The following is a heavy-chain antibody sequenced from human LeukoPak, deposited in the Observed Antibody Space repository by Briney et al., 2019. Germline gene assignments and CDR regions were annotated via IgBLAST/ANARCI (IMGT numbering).Heavy chain of an antibody. D-gene: IGHD2-15*01. V-gene: IGHV3-30*02. CDR2: IRFDGSNR. Sequence: GGSLRLSCTASGFIFSRYCMHWVRQAPGKGLEWVALIRFDGSNRYYADSVKGRFSISRDNGKNTLYLQMHSLRAEDTSVYYCARELGSHFDFWGQGTLVTVSS. CDR1: GFIFSRYC. J-gene: IGHJ4*02. CDR3: ARELGSHFDF.